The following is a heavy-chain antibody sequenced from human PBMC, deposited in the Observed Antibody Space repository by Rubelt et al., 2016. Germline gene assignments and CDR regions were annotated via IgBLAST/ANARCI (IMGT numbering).Heavy chain of an antibody. CDR1: GGSISSYY. J-gene: IGHJ4*02. CDR3: ARVVGGTPDY. CDR2: IYSSGST. Sequence: QVQLQESGPGLVKPSETLSLTCTVSGGSISSYYWSWIRQPPGKGLEWIGYIYSSGSTNYNPSLKSRVTISVDTAKSQFSLKRSSVTAADTAGYYCARVVGGTPDYWGQGTLVTVSS. D-gene: IGHD4-23*01. V-gene: IGHV4-59*12.